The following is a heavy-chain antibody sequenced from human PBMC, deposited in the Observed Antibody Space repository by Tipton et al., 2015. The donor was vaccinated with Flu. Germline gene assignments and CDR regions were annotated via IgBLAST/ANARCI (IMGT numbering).Heavy chain of an antibody. CDR3: ARIYHYFSRAYPDH. CDR1: GYTFVNFY. Sequence: QLVQSGAEVKKPGASVKVSCKVFGYTFVNFYMHWVRQAPGQGLEWMGWINPDSGDTSYAPKFQGRVTMTRDTSVSTAYMELSGLRSDDTATYYCARIYHYFSRAYPDHWGQGTLVTVSS. V-gene: IGHV1-2*02. D-gene: IGHD3-3*01. J-gene: IGHJ5*02. CDR2: INPDSGDT.